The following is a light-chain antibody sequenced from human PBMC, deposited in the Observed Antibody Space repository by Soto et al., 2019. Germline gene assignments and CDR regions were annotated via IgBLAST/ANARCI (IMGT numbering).Light chain of an antibody. Sequence: QSVLTQPPSASGSPGQSVTISCTGTSSDMGGYDYVSWFQHHPGRAPKLMIYELTKRPSGVPDRFSGSRSGNTASLTVSGLQAEDEADYYCSSYAGSNNVIFGGGTKLTVL. CDR1: SSDMGGYDY. J-gene: IGLJ2*01. V-gene: IGLV2-8*01. CDR3: SSYAGSNNVI. CDR2: ELT.